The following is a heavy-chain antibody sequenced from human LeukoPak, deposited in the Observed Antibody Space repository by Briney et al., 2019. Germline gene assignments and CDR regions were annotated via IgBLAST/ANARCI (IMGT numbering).Heavy chain of an antibody. Sequence: SGTLSLTCAASGGSISSDNWWSWVRQPPGKGLEWIGEIYHSGSTNYNPSLKSRVSISVDTSKNQFSLKLSSVTAADTAVYYCARVDMVRGPGAFDIWGQGTMVTVSS. V-gene: IGHV4-4*02. J-gene: IGHJ3*02. CDR3: ARVDMVRGPGAFDI. D-gene: IGHD3-10*01. CDR2: IYHSGST. CDR1: GGSISSDNW.